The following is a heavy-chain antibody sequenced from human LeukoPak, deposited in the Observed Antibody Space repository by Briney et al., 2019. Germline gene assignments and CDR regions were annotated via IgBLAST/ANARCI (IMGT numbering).Heavy chain of an antibody. V-gene: IGHV4-39*01. CDR1: GGSISSSSYY. CDR2: IYYSGST. J-gene: IGHJ4*02. CDR3: ARHALGSGSRDGYYFDY. D-gene: IGHD3-10*01. Sequence: PSETLSLTCAVSGGSISSSSYYWGWIRQPPGKGLEWIGSIYYSGSTYYNPSLKSRVTISVDTSKNQFSLKLSSVTAADTAVYYCARHALGSGSRDGYYFDYWGQGTLVTVSS.